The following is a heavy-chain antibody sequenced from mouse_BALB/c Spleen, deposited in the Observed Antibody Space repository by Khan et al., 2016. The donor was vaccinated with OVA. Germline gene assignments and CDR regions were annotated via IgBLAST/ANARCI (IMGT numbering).Heavy chain of an antibody. D-gene: IGHD2-14*01. CDR2: IYPGNGYT. CDR1: GFSFTSYG. V-gene: IGHV1S134*01. CDR3: AAAYYRNYFDY. J-gene: IGHJ2*01. Sequence: MQLEESGAELGRPGSSVKLSCKTSGFSFTSYGIKWVKQRPGQGLEWIGYIYPGNGYTVYNEKFQGKATLTSDTSSSTAYMQLRSLTSEDSAIYCCAAAYYRNYFDYWGQGTTLTVSS.